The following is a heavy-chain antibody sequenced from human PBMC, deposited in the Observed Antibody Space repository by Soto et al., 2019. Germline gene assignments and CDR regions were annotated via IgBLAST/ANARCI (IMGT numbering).Heavy chain of an antibody. V-gene: IGHV4-59*08. J-gene: IGHJ5*02. CDR1: GGSISSYY. CDR2: AYYSDSI. D-gene: IGHD3-10*01. CDR3: ASDVIVLWFAKAHPKWSGP. Sequence: SETLSLTCTVSGGSISSYYWSWIRQSPGRGLEWIGYAYYSDSINYNPSLKSRVIISVDTSKNQFSLKLSSVTAADTAMYYCASDVIVLWFAKAHPKWSGPWGQGTLVTVSS.